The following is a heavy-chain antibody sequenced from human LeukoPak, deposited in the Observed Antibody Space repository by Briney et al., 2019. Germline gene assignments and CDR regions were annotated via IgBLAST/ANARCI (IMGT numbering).Heavy chain of an antibody. D-gene: IGHD2-2*01. CDR2: IYTTEST. CDR3: ARGYCSSTSCYAFDP. V-gene: IGHV4-4*07. CDR1: GGSISSDY. Sequence: SETLSLTCTVSGGSISSDYWSWIRQPAGKGLEWIGRIYTTESTNYNPSLKSRVTISLDKSKSQFSLKLNSVTAADTAVYYCARGYCSSTSCYAFDPWGQGTLVTVSS. J-gene: IGHJ5*02.